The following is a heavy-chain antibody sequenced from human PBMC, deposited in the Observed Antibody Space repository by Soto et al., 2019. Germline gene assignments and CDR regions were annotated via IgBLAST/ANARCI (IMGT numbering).Heavy chain of an antibody. V-gene: IGHV1-46*01. CDR1: GYTFTSYY. D-gene: IGHD6-25*01. CDR2: INPSGGST. CDR3: ARDKAAAASWGSYYYGMDV. J-gene: IGHJ6*02. Sequence: ASVKVSCKASGYTFTSYYMHWVRQAPGQGLEWMGIINPSGGSTCYAQKFQGRVTMTRDTSTSTVYMELSSLRSEDTAVYYCARDKAAAASWGSYYYGMDVWGQGTTVTVSS.